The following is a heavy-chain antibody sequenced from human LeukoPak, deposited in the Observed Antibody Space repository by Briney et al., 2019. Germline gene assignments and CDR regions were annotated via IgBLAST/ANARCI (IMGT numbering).Heavy chain of an antibody. CDR1: GGSISSYY. CDR2: IYYSGST. V-gene: IGHV4-59*08. Sequence: SETLSLTCTVSGGSISSYYWSWIRQPAGKGLEWIGYIYYSGSTNYNPSLKSRVTISVDTSKNQFSLKLSSVTAADTAVYYCARFTIAVEEGHWFDPWGQGTLVTVSS. J-gene: IGHJ5*02. D-gene: IGHD6-19*01. CDR3: ARFTIAVEEGHWFDP.